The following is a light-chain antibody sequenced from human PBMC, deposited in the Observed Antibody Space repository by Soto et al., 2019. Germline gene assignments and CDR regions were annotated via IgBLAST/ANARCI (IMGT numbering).Light chain of an antibody. CDR3: SSYTSSSIPVV. J-gene: IGLJ2*01. CDR2: EVS. Sequence: QSALTQPASVSGSPGQSITISCTGTSSDVGGYNYVSWYQQHPGKAPKLMIYEVSNRPSGVSNRFSGSKSGNTASLTISGLQAEDEADYYCSSYTSSSIPVVFGGGTKL. V-gene: IGLV2-14*01. CDR1: SSDVGGYNY.